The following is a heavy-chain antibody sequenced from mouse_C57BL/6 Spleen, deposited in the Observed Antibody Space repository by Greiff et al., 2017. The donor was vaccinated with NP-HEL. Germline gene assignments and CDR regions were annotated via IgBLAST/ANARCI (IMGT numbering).Heavy chain of an antibody. V-gene: IGHV5-4*03. CDR1: GFTFSSYA. CDR3: ARRETGYAMDY. Sequence: EVKLMESGGGLVKPGGSLKLSCAASGFTFSSYAMSWVRQTPEKRLEWVATISDGGSYTYYPDNVKGRFTISRDNAKNNLYLQLSHLKSEDTAMYDGARRETGYAMDYWGQGTSVTVSS. CDR2: ISDGGSYT. D-gene: IGHD4-1*01. J-gene: IGHJ4*01.